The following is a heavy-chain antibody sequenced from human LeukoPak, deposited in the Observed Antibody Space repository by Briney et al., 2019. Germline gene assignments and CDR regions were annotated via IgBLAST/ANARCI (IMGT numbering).Heavy chain of an antibody. CDR2: IYYSGST. J-gene: IGHJ4*02. Sequence: PSETLSLTCTVSGGSISGYYWSWIRQPPGKGLEWIGYIYYSGSTNYNPSLKSRVTISVDTSKNQFSLRLSSVTAADTAVYYCARLLESPRIRFDYWGQGTLVTVSS. V-gene: IGHV4-59*08. CDR3: ARLLESPRIRFDY. D-gene: IGHD1-14*01. CDR1: GGSISGYY.